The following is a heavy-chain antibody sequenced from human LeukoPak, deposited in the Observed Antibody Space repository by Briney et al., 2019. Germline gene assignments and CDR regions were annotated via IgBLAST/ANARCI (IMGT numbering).Heavy chain of an antibody. D-gene: IGHD3-10*01. CDR3: ASGSGSYRTPYYYMDV. V-gene: IGHV3-53*01. CDR2: IYSGGST. CDR1: GFTFSSNY. J-gene: IGHJ6*03. Sequence: GGSLRLSCAASGFTFSSNYMSWVRQAPGQGLEWVSVIYSGGSTYYADSVKGGFTIFRDTSKHTLYLQMNSLRAEHTAVYYCASGSGSYRTPYYYMDVWGTGTTVTVSS.